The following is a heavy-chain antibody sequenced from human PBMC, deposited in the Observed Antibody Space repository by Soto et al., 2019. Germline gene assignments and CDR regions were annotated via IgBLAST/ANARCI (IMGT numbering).Heavy chain of an antibody. CDR1: GFTFSSYA. Sequence: GGSLRLSCAASGFTFSSYAMSWVRQAPGKGLEWVSAISGSGGSTYYADSVKGRFTISRDNSKNTLYLQMNSLRAEDTGVYYCAKTPRPYGDYGLYYFDYWGQGTLVTVSS. V-gene: IGHV3-23*01. CDR2: ISGSGGST. J-gene: IGHJ4*02. CDR3: AKTPRPYGDYGLYYFDY. D-gene: IGHD4-17*01.